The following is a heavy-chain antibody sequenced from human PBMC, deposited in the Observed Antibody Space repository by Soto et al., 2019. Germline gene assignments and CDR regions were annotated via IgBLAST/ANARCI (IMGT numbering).Heavy chain of an antibody. V-gene: IGHV3-33*01. CDR1: GFTFSSYG. Sequence: GGSLRLSCAASGFTFSSYGMHWVLQAPCKGLEWVAVIWYDGSNKYYADSVKGRFTISRDNSKNTLYLQMNSLRAEDTAVYYCAGSRGYYYYYYLDVWGQGTTVTGSS. CDR3: AGSRGYYYYYYLDV. CDR2: IWYDGSNK. J-gene: IGHJ6*03. D-gene: IGHD6-25*01.